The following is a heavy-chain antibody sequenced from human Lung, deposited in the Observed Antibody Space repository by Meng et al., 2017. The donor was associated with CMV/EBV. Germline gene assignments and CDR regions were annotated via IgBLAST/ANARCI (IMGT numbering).Heavy chain of an antibody. J-gene: IGHJ6*02. CDR3: ARGPPPHYHALDV. Sequence: GESXKISCVGSGFTFSPYNMNWVRQAPGKGLEWVSSIDASGSNIYYADAVKGRCTISRDNAKNSLFLQMNSLRADDTAVYFWARGPPPHYHALDVWGQGTTVTVSS. D-gene: IGHD1-14*01. CDR2: IDASGSNI. CDR1: GFTFSPYN. V-gene: IGHV3-21*01.